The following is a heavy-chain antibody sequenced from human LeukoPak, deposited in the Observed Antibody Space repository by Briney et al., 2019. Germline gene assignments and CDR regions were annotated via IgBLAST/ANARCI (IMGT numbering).Heavy chain of an antibody. V-gene: IGHV4-61*02. J-gene: IGHJ6*03. D-gene: IGHD2-2*01. Sequence: SQTLSLTCTVSGDSISSDSYYWTWIRQPAGKGLEWIGRIYTSGSTNYNPSLKSRATIPLDTSRNQFSLRLSSVTAADTAVYYCARSRYCTTTTCYVGYIDVGGKGTTVTVSS. CDR1: GDSISSDSYY. CDR2: IYTSGST. CDR3: ARSRYCTTTTCYVGYIDV.